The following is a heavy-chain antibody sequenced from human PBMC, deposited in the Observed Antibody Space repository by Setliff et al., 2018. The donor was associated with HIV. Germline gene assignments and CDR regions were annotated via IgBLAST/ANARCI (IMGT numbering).Heavy chain of an antibody. D-gene: IGHD3-22*01. CDR1: GFPFNVYH. CDR2: ISSRSDTI. CDR3: ARDDNYYDKAFDV. Sequence: GESLKISCAASGFPFNVYHLHWVRQAPGKGLEWISYISSRSDTIYQADSVRGRFTVSRDNDKNLLILQMNSLRADDTAVYYCARDDNYYDKAFDVWGQGTMVTVSS. V-gene: IGHV3-48*01. J-gene: IGHJ3*01.